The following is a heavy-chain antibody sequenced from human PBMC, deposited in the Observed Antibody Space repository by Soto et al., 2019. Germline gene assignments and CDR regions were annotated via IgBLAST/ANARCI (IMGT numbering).Heavy chain of an antibody. D-gene: IGHD3-10*01. CDR1: GYTFTGYY. J-gene: IGHJ6*02. V-gene: IGHV1-2*04. CDR2: INPNSGGT. Sequence: ASVKVSCKASGYTFTGYYMHWVRQAPGQGLEWMGWINPNSGGTNYAQKFQGWVTMTRDTSISTAYMELSRLRSDDTAVYYCARAILGSGNINYYYYYGKDVWGQRTTVPVSS. CDR3: ARAILGSGNINYYYYYGKDV.